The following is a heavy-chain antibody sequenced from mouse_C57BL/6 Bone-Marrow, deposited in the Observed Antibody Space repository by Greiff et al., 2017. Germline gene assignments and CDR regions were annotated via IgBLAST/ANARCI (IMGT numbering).Heavy chain of an antibody. CDR2: ILPSIGRT. Sequence: QVQLQQSGSELRSPGSSVKLSCKDFDSEVFPIAYMSWVRQKPGHGFEWIGGILPSIGRTIYGEKFGDKASLDADTLSNTAYLELNSLTSEDSAIYYCARPRITTVAYWYFDVWGTGTTVTVSS. J-gene: IGHJ1*03. CDR3: ARPRITTVAYWYFDV. V-gene: IGHV15-2*01. D-gene: IGHD1-1*01. CDR1: DSEVFPIAY.